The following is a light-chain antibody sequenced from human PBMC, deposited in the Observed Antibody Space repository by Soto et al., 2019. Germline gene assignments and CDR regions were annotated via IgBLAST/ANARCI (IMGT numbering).Light chain of an antibody. V-gene: IGLV2-14*03. CDR2: EVS. J-gene: IGLJ2*01. CDR3: CSYAGSTTRVV. Sequence: QSVLTQPASVSGSPGQSIAISCTGTSSDVVTYKYVSWYQQHPGKAPKLMIYEVSIRPSGVSDGFSGSKSGNTASLTISGLRPEDEAYYYCCSYAGSTTRVVFGGGTKVTGL. CDR1: SSDVVTYKY.